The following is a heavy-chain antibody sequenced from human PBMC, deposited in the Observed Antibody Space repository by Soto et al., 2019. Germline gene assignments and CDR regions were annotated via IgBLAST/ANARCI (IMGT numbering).Heavy chain of an antibody. Sequence: QVQLVESGGGVVQPGRSLRLSCAASGFTFTTLGMHWVRQAPGKGLEWVALISYDGNTKYYADSVKGRFTISRDNAKKTVYRKMNSLRPEDTALYYCARDPNSAVCFGESLDSWGQGTLVTVSS. J-gene: IGHJ4*02. D-gene: IGHD3-10*01. CDR1: GFTFTTLG. CDR3: ARDPNSAVCFGESLDS. V-gene: IGHV3-30*03. CDR2: ISYDGNTK.